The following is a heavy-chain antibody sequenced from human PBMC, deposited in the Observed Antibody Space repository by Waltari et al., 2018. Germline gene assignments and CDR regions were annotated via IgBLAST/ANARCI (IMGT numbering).Heavy chain of an antibody. V-gene: IGHV4-34*01. J-gene: IGHJ3*02. CDR2: INHSGST. Sequence: QVQLQQWGAGLLKPSETLSLTCAVYGGSFSGYYWSWIRQHPGKGLEWIGEINHSGSTNYNPSLKSRVTISVDTSKNQFSLKLSSVTAADTAVYYCARVFHVVVIARVVAFDIWGQGTMVTVSS. D-gene: IGHD2-21*01. CDR3: ARVFHVVVIARVVAFDI. CDR1: GGSFSGYY.